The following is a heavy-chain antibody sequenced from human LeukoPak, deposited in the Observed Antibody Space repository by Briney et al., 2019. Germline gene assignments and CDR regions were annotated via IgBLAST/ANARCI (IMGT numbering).Heavy chain of an antibody. J-gene: IGHJ4*02. CDR2: IYYSGST. D-gene: IGHD5-18*01. CDR3: ARGNSHFDY. CDR1: GGSISSYY. V-gene: IGHV4-59*01. Sequence: KTSETLSLTCTVSGGSISSYYWSWIRQPPGKGLEWIGYIYYSGSTNYNPSLKSRVTISVDTSKNQFSLKLSSVTAADTAVYYCARGNSHFDYWGQGTLVTVSS.